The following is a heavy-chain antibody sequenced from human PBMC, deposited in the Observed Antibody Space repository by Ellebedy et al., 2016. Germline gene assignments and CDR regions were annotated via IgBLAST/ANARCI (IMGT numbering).Heavy chain of an antibody. CDR2: ISSSGSTI. V-gene: IGHV3-11*01. J-gene: IGHJ4*02. D-gene: IGHD3-22*01. CDR3: ARDYYYDSSGYPY. CDR1: GFTFSDYY. Sequence: GESLKISXAASGFTFSDYYMSWIRQAPGKGLEWVSYISSSGSTIYYADSVKGRFTISRDNAKNSLYLQMNSLRAEDTAVYYCARDYYYDSSGYPYWGQGTLVTVSS.